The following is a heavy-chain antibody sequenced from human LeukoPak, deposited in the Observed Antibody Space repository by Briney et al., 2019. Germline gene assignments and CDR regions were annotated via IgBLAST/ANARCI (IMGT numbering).Heavy chain of an antibody. D-gene: IGHD2-15*01. CDR1: GDNMNTYA. CDR3: ARVRASATPIWFDP. J-gene: IGHJ5*02. Sequence: SVKVSCKASGDNMNTYAMSWVRLAPGQGPEWMGVVIPIYGTTNYATKFQGRLTITADESTSTAYMELRSLKVEDTAGYYCARVRASATPIWFDPWGQGTQVTVSS. V-gene: IGHV1-69*13. CDR2: VIPIYGTT.